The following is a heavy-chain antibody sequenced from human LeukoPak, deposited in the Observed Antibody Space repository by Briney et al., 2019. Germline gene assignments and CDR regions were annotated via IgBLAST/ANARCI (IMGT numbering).Heavy chain of an antibody. CDR1: GFTFSSYA. J-gene: IGHJ4*02. Sequence: PGGSLRLSCATSGFTFSSYAMTWVRQAPGKGLEWGSVISGSGVSAYYADSVKGRFTISRDNSKNTLYLQMNSLRVEDTAVYYCARGSSSVTLPGDWGQGTLVTVSS. CDR3: ARGSSSVTLPGD. D-gene: IGHD2-2*01. V-gene: IGHV3-23*01. CDR2: ISGSGVSA.